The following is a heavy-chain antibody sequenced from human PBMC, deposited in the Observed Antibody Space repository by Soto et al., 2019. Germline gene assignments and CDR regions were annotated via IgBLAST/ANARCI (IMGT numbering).Heavy chain of an antibody. D-gene: IGHD4-17*01. CDR3: ARGPIRRVTTVTTPPNY. Sequence: QVQLVQSGAEVKKPGASVKVSCKASGYTFTTYGITWVRQAPGQGLEWMGWISTYNGNTNYAQKLQGRVTMTTDTSTSTAYMELRSLRSDDTAVYYCARGPIRRVTTVTTPPNYWGQGTLVTVSS. CDR1: GYTFTTYG. J-gene: IGHJ4*02. V-gene: IGHV1-18*01. CDR2: ISTYNGNT.